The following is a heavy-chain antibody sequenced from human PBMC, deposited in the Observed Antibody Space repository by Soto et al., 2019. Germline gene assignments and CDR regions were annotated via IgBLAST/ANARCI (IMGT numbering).Heavy chain of an antibody. CDR2: IYSGGST. CDR1: GFTVSSNY. D-gene: IGHD1-26*01. V-gene: IGHV3-53*01. J-gene: IGHJ6*02. Sequence: EVQLVESGGGLIQPGGSLRLSCAASGFTVSSNYMSWVRQAPGKGLEWVSVIYSGGSTYYADSVKGRFTISRDNSKNTLYLQLNSLGADGTAVYYCARDLVVGATMRGYYGMDVWGQGTKVSVSS. CDR3: ARDLVVGATMRGYYGMDV.